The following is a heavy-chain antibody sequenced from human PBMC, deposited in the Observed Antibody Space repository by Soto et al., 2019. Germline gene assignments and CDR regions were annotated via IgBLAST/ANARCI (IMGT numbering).Heavy chain of an antibody. CDR1: GGSISSYY. CDR3: ARDRLYSSSWYEGTYNWFDP. Sequence: QVQLQESGPGLVKPSETLSLTCTVSGGSISSYYWSWIRQPPGKGLEWIGYIYYSGSTNYNPSLKSRVTISVDTSKNQFSLKLSSVTAADTAVYYCARDRLYSSSWYEGTYNWFDPRGQGTLVTVSS. J-gene: IGHJ5*02. D-gene: IGHD6-13*01. V-gene: IGHV4-59*01. CDR2: IYYSGST.